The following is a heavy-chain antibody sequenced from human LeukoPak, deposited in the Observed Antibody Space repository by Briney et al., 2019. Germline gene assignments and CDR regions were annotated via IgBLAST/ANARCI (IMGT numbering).Heavy chain of an antibody. CDR3: ARDRGYCTNGVCHNWFDP. J-gene: IGHJ5*02. CDR1: GGTFSSYA. Sequence: SVKVSCKASGGTFSSYAISWVRQAPGQGLEWMGRIIPIFGTANHAQKFQGRVTITTDESTSTAYMELSSLRSEDTAVYYCARDRGYCTNGVCHNWFDPWGQGTLVTVSS. CDR2: IIPIFGTA. V-gene: IGHV1-69*05. D-gene: IGHD2-8*01.